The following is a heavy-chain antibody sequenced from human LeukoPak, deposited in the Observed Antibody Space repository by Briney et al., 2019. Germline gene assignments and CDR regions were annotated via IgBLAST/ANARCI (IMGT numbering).Heavy chain of an antibody. V-gene: IGHV3-30*02. D-gene: IGHD2-2*01. J-gene: IGHJ4*02. CDR3: AKGDIVEVVPAAQDY. CDR1: GFTFSSYG. Sequence: GGSLRLSCAASGFTFSSYGMHWVRQAPGKGLEWVAVIWYGGSNKYYADSVKGRFTISRDNSKNTLYLQMNSLRAEDTAVYYCAKGDIVEVVPAAQDYWGQGTLVTVSS. CDR2: IWYGGSNK.